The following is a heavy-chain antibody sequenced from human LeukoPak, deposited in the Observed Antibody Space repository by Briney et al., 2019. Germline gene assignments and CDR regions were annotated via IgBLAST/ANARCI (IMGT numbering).Heavy chain of an antibody. CDR3: AKGSRVGEYLQH. CDR1: GFTFSSYS. J-gene: IGHJ1*01. D-gene: IGHD1-26*01. V-gene: IGHV3-21*01. CDR2: ISDSSTYI. Sequence: GGSLRLSCAASGFTFSSYSMNWVRQAPGKGLEWVSSISDSSTYIYYADSVKGRFTISRDNAKKSLYLQMNSLRAEDTAVYYCAKGSRVGEYLQHWGQGTLVTVSS.